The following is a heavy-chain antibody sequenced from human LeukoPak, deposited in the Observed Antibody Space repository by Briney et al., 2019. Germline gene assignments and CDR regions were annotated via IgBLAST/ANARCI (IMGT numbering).Heavy chain of an antibody. J-gene: IGHJ4*02. CDR1: AFTFNSHW. CDR2: IKQDGNEK. Sequence: GRSLRLSCAASAFTFNSHWMTSVRQTPGKGLEWVATIKQDGNEKHYVDSVEGRFIISRDNSQNALYLQMCSLRVEDTAVYFCARGCGSARCPYSLDYWGQGALVTVFS. D-gene: IGHD2-2*01. V-gene: IGHV3-7*01. CDR3: ARGCGSARCPYSLDY.